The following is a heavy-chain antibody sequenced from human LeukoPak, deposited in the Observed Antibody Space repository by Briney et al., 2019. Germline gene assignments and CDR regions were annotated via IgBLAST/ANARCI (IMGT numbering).Heavy chain of an antibody. CDR3: ARTDCGGDCYSSRGWFDP. D-gene: IGHD2-21*02. CDR2: ISANNGNT. J-gene: IGHJ5*02. V-gene: IGHV1-18*01. Sequence: GASVKVSCKASGYTFTSYGISWVRQAPGQGLEWMGWISANNGNTNYAQKFQGRVTMTTDTSTSTAYMELRSLRSDDTAVYYCARTDCGGDCYSSRGWFDPWGQGTLVTVSS. CDR1: GYTFTSYG.